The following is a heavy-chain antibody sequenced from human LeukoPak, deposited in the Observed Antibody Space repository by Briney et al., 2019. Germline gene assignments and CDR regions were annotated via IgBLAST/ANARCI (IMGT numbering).Heavy chain of an antibody. CDR3: ARALGDI. CDR2: INGDGSST. V-gene: IGHV3-74*01. J-gene: IGHJ4*02. Sequence: GGSLRLSCAASGFTFSTYWMHWVRQAPGKGLVWVSRINGDGSSTSYGDSVKGRFTISRDNAKNTLYLQMNGLRVEVTAVYYCARALGDIRGQGTLVTVSS. CDR1: GFTFSTYW.